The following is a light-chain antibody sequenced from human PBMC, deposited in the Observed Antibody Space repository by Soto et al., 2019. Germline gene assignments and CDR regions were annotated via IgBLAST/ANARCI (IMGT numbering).Light chain of an antibody. CDR1: SSDIGGYNY. CDR3: SSYTSTNTLV. Sequence: QSALSQPASVSGSPGQSITISCTGTSSDIGGYNYVSWYQQHPGTAPKLMIYDVINRPSGVSSRFSGSKSGNTASLTISGLRAEDEADYYCSSYTSTNTLVFGGGTKLTVL. V-gene: IGLV2-14*03. CDR2: DVI. J-gene: IGLJ3*02.